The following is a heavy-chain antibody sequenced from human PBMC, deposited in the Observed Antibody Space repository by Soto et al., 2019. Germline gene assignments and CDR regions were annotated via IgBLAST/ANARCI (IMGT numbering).Heavy chain of an antibody. CDR2: IYPGDSDT. Sequence: GESLKISCKGSGYSFTSYWIGWVRQMPGKGLEWMGIIYPGDSDTRYSPSFQGQVTISADKSISTAYLQWSSLKASDTAMYYCAAYSSGSYSHDAFDIWGQGTMVTVSS. J-gene: IGHJ3*02. CDR3: AAYSSGSYSHDAFDI. CDR1: GYSFTSYW. D-gene: IGHD1-26*01. V-gene: IGHV5-51*01.